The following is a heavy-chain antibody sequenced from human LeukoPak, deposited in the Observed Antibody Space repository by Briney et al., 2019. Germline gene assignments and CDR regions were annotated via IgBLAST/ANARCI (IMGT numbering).Heavy chain of an antibody. V-gene: IGHV4-39*01. J-gene: IGHJ4*02. CDR2: ISYSGST. Sequence: SETLSLTCTVPGDSISSGSYYWGWIRQPPGKSLEWIGSISYSGSTYYNPSLKSRVTISVDTSKSQFSLKLSSVTAADTAVYYCARHLGAGDYWGQGTLVTVSS. CDR1: GDSISSGSYY. CDR3: ARHLGAGDY. D-gene: IGHD3-16*01.